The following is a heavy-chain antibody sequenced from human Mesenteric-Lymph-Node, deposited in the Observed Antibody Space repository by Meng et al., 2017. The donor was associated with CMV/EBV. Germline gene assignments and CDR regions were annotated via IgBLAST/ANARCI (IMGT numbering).Heavy chain of an antibody. V-gene: IGHV3-33*01. CDR1: GFMFSNYG. Sequence: GGSLRLSCAASGFMFSNYGMHWVRQAPGKGLEWVALIWYDGSNKYYGDSVKGRFTISRDNAKNSLYLQMNSLRAEDTAVYYCARDKSVGATTDAFDIWGQGTMVTVSS. D-gene: IGHD1-26*01. CDR2: IWYDGSNK. CDR3: ARDKSVGATTDAFDI. J-gene: IGHJ3*02.